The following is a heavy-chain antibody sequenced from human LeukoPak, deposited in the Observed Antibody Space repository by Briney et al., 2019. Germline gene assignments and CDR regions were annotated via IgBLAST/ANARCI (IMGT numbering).Heavy chain of an antibody. Sequence: PTETLSLTCTVSGGSISSYYWSWIRQPPGKGLEWIGYIYYSGSTNYNPSLKSRVTISVDTSKNQFSLKLSSVTAADTAVYYCARDSLRSGYFDYWGQGTLVTVSS. CDR1: GGSISSYY. D-gene: IGHD2-15*01. CDR3: ARDSLRSGYFDY. J-gene: IGHJ4*02. V-gene: IGHV4-59*01. CDR2: IYYSGST.